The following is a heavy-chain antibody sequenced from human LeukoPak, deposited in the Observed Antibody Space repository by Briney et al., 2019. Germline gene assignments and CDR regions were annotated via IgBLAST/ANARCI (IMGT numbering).Heavy chain of an antibody. V-gene: IGHV4-34*01. J-gene: IGHJ4*02. CDR1: GGPFSGYY. Sequence: SETLFLTCAVYGGPFSGYYWSWIRQPPGKGLEWVGSIYYSGSTYYNPSLKSRVTISVDTSNNQFSLKLSSVTAADTAVYYCARTGPKIPAASAAFDYWGQGTLVTVSS. D-gene: IGHD2-2*01. CDR2: IYYSGST. CDR3: ARTGPKIPAASAAFDY.